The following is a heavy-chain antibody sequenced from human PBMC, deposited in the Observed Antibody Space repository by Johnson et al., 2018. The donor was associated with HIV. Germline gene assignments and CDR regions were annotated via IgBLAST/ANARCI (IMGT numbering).Heavy chain of an antibody. CDR1: GFTFSSYG. CDR2: IWYDGSNK. D-gene: IGHD2-21*02. Sequence: QVQLVESGGGVVQPGRSLRLSCAASGFTFSSYGMHWVRQAPGKGLEWVAVIWYDGSNKYYADSVQGRFTISRDNSKNMLYLQMNSLRAEYTAVYYCARAGCGGDCSTDAFDIWGQGTMVTVSS. V-gene: IGHV3-33*01. J-gene: IGHJ3*02. CDR3: ARAGCGGDCSTDAFDI.